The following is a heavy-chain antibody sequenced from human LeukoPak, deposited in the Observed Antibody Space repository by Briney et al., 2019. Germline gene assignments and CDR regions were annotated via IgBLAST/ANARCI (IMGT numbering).Heavy chain of an antibody. CDR2: ISSSGSTI. J-gene: IGHJ4*02. CDR3: ARDAGDPDPNYFDY. D-gene: IGHD3-10*01. V-gene: IGHV3-11*01. CDR1: GFTFSDYY. Sequence: GGSLRLSCAASGFTFSDYYMSWIRQAPGKGLEWVPYISSSGSTIYYADSVKGRFTISRDNAKNSLYLQMNSLRAEDTAVYYCARDAGDPDPNYFDYWGQGTLVTVSS.